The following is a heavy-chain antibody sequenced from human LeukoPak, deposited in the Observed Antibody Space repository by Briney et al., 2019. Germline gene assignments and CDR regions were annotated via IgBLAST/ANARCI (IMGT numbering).Heavy chain of an antibody. Sequence: PSQTLSLTCTVSGGSISSGDYYWSWIRQPPGKGLEWIGYIYYSGSTYYNPSLKSRVTISVDTSKNQFSLKLSSVTAADTAVYYCASGPPPYCSSTSCYYYYGMDVWGQGTTVTVSS. CDR1: GGSISSGDYY. CDR3: ASGPPPYCSSTSCYYYYGMDV. V-gene: IGHV4-30-4*01. J-gene: IGHJ6*02. CDR2: IYYSGST. D-gene: IGHD2-2*01.